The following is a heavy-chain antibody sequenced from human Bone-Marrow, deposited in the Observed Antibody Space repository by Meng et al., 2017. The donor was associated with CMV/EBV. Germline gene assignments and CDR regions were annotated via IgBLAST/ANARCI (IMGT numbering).Heavy chain of an antibody. Sequence: GEPLKIPCAASGFSVSSYYMSWVRQAPGKELEWVSIIYSGGDTYYADSVKGRFTISRGNSKNTLYLQMNSLRVEDTAVYYCARDRGAYLFDYWGQGTLVTVSS. CDR2: IYSGGDT. D-gene: IGHD1-26*01. CDR1: GFSVSSYY. V-gene: IGHV3-53*01. J-gene: IGHJ4*02. CDR3: ARDRGAYLFDY.